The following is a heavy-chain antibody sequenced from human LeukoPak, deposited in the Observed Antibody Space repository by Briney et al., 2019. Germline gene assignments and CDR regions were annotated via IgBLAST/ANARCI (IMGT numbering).Heavy chain of an antibody. D-gene: IGHD2-15*01. CDR3: ARLDIVVGDAFDI. CDR1: GGSISSHY. V-gene: IGHV4-59*11. Sequence: SETLSLTCTVSGGSISSHYWSWIRQPPGKGLEWIGYIYYSGSTNYNPSLKSRVTISVDTSKNQFSLKLSSVTAADTAVYYCARLDIVVGDAFDIWGQGTMVTVS. CDR2: IYYSGST. J-gene: IGHJ3*02.